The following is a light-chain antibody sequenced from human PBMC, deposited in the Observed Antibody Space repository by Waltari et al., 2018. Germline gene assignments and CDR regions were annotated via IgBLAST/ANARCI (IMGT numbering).Light chain of an antibody. Sequence: QSALTQPASVSGSPGQSITISCIGTSSDVGGYNYVSWYQQHPGKAPKPLIFDVSYRPSGVSDRFSGSKSGNTASLTISGLQAEDESDYYCCSFTSRSTWVFGGGTKLTVL. J-gene: IGLJ3*02. V-gene: IGLV2-14*01. CDR3: CSFTSRSTWV. CDR1: SSDVGGYNY. CDR2: DVS.